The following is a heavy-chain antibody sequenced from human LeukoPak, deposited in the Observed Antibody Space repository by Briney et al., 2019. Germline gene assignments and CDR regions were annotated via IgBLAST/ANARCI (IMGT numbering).Heavy chain of an antibody. V-gene: IGHV4-59*08. J-gene: IGHJ4*02. CDR1: GGSISSYY. CDR2: IYYSGST. Sequence: SETPSLTCTVSGGSISSYYWSWTRQPPGKGLEWIGFIYYSGSTYYNPSLKSRVTISVDTSKNQFSLRLSSVTATDTAEYFCARHQMRYSYGTLFGYWGQGTLVTVSS. D-gene: IGHD5-18*01. CDR3: ARHQMRYSYGTLFGY.